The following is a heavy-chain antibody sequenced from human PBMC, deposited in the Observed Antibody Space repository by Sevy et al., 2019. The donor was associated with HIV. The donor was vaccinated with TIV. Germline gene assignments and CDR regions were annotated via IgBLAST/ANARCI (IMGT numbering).Heavy chain of an antibody. D-gene: IGHD3-16*01. V-gene: IGHV3-7*01. CDR1: VFTFSANW. Sequence: GGSLRLSCAASVFTFSANWRNWVRQAPGKGLEWVANIKADGSDKHYVDSVEGRFTISRDNAKNLLFLQMNSLRVEDTAVYYCAHETFGRFESWGQGTLVTVSS. CDR2: IKADGSDK. J-gene: IGHJ4*02. CDR3: AHETFGRFES.